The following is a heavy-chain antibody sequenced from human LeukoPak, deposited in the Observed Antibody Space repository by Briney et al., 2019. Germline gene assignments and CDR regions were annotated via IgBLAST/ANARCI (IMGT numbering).Heavy chain of an antibody. Sequence: GASVKVSCKASGGTFSSYAISWVRQATGQGLEWMGWMNPNSGNTGYAQKFQGRVTMTRNTSISTAYMELSSLRSEDTAVYYCARGGRGSSGWYFGYWGQGTLVTVSS. J-gene: IGHJ4*02. CDR1: GGTFSSYA. V-gene: IGHV1-8*02. D-gene: IGHD6-19*01. CDR3: ARGGRGSSGWYFGY. CDR2: MNPNSGNT.